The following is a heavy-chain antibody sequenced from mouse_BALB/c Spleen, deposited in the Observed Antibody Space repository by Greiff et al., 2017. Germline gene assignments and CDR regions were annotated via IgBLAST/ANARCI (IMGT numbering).Heavy chain of an antibody. CDR1: GFTFSSYA. J-gene: IGHJ4*01. CDR3: ARDQVDY. CDR2: ISSGGSYT. V-gene: IGHV5-9-3*01. Sequence: EVKLVESGGGLVKPGGSLKLSCAASGFTFSSYAMSWVRQTPEKRLEWVATISSGGSYTYYPDSVKGRFTISRDNAKNTLYLQMSSLRSEDTAMYYCARDQVDYWGQGTSVTVSS.